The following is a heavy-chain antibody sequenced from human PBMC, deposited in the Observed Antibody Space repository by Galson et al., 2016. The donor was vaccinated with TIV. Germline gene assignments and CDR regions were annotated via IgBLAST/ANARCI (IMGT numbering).Heavy chain of an antibody. Sequence: SLRLSCAASGFNFGYYGLSWVRQVPGKGLEWVANINGNGVATAYGGSVEGRFTISRDNAKNSLFLQMSSVRVEDAALYYCAREFFCGGTCYYFDQWGQGTLVSVSS. V-gene: IGHV3-20*04. CDR1: GFNFGYYG. J-gene: IGHJ4*02. D-gene: IGHD2-15*01. CDR2: INGNGVAT. CDR3: AREFFCGGTCYYFDQ.